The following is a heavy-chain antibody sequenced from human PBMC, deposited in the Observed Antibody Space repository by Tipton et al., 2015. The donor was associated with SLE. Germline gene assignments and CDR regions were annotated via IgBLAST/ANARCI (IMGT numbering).Heavy chain of an antibody. CDR3: ANPGDNALGFDY. J-gene: IGHJ4*02. CDR1: GFTFSSYA. D-gene: IGHD2-15*01. V-gene: IGHV3-23*01. CDR2: ISGSGGRT. Sequence: SLRLSCAASGFTFSSYAMRWVRQAPGKGLEWYSTISGSGGRTYYADSVKGRYTISRDNSKNTLSLQMNSLRAEDTAVYYCANPGDNALGFDYWALGPLVSPSP.